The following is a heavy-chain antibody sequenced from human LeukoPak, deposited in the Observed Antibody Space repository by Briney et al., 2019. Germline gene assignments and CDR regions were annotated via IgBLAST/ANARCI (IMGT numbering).Heavy chain of an antibody. D-gene: IGHD4-17*01. CDR1: GFTFSNHG. Sequence: PGGSLRLSCAASGFTFSNHGMNWVRQAPGKGLEWVSGISPSGDITYYADSVKGRFTISRDNSKNTLYLEVISLTAEDTAVYYCAKKFDYGDYVGWFDPWGQGTLVTVSS. CDR2: ISPSGDIT. J-gene: IGHJ5*02. V-gene: IGHV3-23*01. CDR3: AKKFDYGDYVGWFDP.